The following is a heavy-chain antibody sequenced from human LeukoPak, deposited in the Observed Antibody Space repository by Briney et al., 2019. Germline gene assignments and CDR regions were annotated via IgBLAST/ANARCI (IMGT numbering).Heavy chain of an antibody. D-gene: IGHD6-19*01. CDR3: ARDQQQWLELDY. CDR1: GFTFSDYY. CDR2: ISSSGSTI. J-gene: IGHJ4*02. V-gene: IGHV3-11*04. Sequence: PGGSLRLSCAASGFTFSDYYMSWIRQAPGKGLEWVSYISSSGSTIYYADSVKGRFTISRDNAKNSLYLQMNSLRAEDTAVYYRARDQQQWLELDYWGQGTLVTVSS.